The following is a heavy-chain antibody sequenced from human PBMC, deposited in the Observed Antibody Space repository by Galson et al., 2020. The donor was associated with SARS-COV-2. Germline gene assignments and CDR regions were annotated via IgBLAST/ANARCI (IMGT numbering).Heavy chain of an antibody. J-gene: IGHJ1*01. V-gene: IGHV4-39*02. D-gene: IGHD5-12*01. CDR3: ARLLYSASDFTSPSRFHH. CDR2: IYYSGST. CDR1: SGSISSSSYY. Sequence: SETLSLTCTVSSGSISSSSYYWGWLRQPPGKGLEWIGSIYYSGSTYYNPSLKSRVTISLDTSKNHFSLKLTSVTAADTAVYFCARLLYSASDFTSPSRFHHWGQGTLVTVSS.